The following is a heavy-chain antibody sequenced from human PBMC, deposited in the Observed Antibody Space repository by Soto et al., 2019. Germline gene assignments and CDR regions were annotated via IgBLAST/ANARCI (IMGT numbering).Heavy chain of an antibody. J-gene: IGHJ4*02. CDR2: INPKSGDT. CDR1: GYTFTSDY. D-gene: IGHD2-21*02. Sequence: QVYLVQSGAEVREPGASVKVSCKASGYTFTSDYLHWVRQAPGQGLEWMGRINPKSGDTHFAQKFQGRVTMTRDTSVSTAYMEIKGLQSDDTAIYYCTRADSDVVILPDVRPLFDLWGQGALVTVSS. CDR3: TRADSDVVILPDVRPLFDL. V-gene: IGHV1-2*06.